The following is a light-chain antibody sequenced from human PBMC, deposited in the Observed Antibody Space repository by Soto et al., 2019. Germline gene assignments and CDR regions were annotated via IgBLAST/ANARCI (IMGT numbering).Light chain of an antibody. V-gene: IGKV1-39*01. J-gene: IGKJ2*01. CDR2: AAS. CDR1: QSISSY. Sequence: DIQMTQSPSSLSASVGDRVTITCRASQSISSYLNWYQQKPGKAPKLLIYAASSLQSGVPSRFSGSGSGTDFTLTISSLQPEDFATYYCQQSYSTRDRYTFGQGTKLEIK. CDR3: QQSYSTRDRYT.